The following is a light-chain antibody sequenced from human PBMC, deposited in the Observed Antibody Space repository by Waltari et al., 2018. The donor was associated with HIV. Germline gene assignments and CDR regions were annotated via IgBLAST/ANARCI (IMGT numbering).Light chain of an antibody. CDR2: TNN. CDR3: QSYDSGLSGVI. V-gene: IGLV1-40*01. CDR1: NPNIGAGFA. Sequence: QSVLTQPPSVSGAPGQRGPISCTGSNPNIGAGFAVPWFQQLPGTAPNLLIYTNNNRPSGVPDRFSASKSGASASLAIAGLQVEDEADYYCQSYDSGLSGVIFGGGTKLTVL. J-gene: IGLJ2*01.